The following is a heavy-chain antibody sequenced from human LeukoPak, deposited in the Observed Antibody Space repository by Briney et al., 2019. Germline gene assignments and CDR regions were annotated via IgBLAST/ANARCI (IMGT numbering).Heavy chain of an antibody. V-gene: IGHV4-4*02. J-gene: IGHJ3*02. CDR3: ARRHAHPLDGDNSQLAFNI. CDR1: GGSIRSSNW. Sequence: SGTLSLTCAVSGGSIRSSNWWSWVRQSPGKGLEWIGEICHSGSTNYNPSLKSRVTISVDKSENRLSLKLTSVTAADTAVYYCARRHAHPLDGDNSQLAFNIWGQGTMVTVSS. CDR2: ICHSGST. D-gene: IGHD4-23*01.